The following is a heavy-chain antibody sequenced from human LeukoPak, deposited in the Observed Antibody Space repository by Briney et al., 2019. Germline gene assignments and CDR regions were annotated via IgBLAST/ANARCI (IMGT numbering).Heavy chain of an antibody. CDR3: AKEAIAVALSHTYAY. J-gene: IGHJ4*02. CDR2: ISGSGGST. V-gene: IGHV3-23*01. D-gene: IGHD6-19*01. CDR1: GLTFSHAW. Sequence: PGGSLRLSCAASGLTFSHAWMGWVRQAPGKGLEWVSAISGSGGSTYYADSVKGRFTISRDNSKNTLYLQMNSLRAEDTAVYYCAKEAIAVALSHTYAYWGQGTLVTVSS.